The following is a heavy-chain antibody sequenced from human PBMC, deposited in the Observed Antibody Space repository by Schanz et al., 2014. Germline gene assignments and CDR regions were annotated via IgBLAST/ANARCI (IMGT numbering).Heavy chain of an antibody. J-gene: IGHJ4*02. Sequence: VQLVESGGGLVKPGGSLRLSCAASGFTFSTYAMSWVRQAPGKGLEWVSAISGSGGSTYYADSVKGRFTISRDNSKNTLYLQMNSLRAEDTAVYYCARPRFDYGEVDYWGQGTLVTVSS. V-gene: IGHV3-23*04. D-gene: IGHD4-17*01. CDR1: GFTFSTYA. CDR3: ARPRFDYGEVDY. CDR2: ISGSGGST.